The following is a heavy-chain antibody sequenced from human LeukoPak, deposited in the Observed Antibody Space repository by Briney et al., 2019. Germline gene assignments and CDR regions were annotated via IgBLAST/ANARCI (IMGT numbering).Heavy chain of an antibody. CDR3: ARLIGQDSWLRLLGYYYYMDV. CDR1: GVSISSSNSY. D-gene: IGHD5-12*01. J-gene: IGHJ6*03. CDR2: IYYSGST. Sequence: PSETLSLTCTVSGVSISSSNSYWSWIRQPPGKGLEWIGYIYYSGSTNYNPSLKSRVTISVDTSKNQFSLKLSSVTAADTAVYYCARLIGQDSWLRLLGYYYYMDVWGKGTTVTVSS. V-gene: IGHV4-61*01.